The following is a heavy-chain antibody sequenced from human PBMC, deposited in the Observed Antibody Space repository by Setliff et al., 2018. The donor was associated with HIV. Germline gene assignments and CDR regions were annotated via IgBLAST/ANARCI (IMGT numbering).Heavy chain of an antibody. V-gene: IGHV3-7*01. Sequence: GSLRLSCATSRFSFSTFWMTWVRQAPGKGLEWIANINEDGNKKYHAGSVWGRFTISRDNAKNALYLQMNSLSAEDTAVYYCARGMGIAYYYYMDVWGKGTTVTVSS. CDR3: ARGMGIAYYYYMDV. CDR2: INEDGNKK. CDR1: RFSFSTFW. J-gene: IGHJ6*03. D-gene: IGHD6-13*01.